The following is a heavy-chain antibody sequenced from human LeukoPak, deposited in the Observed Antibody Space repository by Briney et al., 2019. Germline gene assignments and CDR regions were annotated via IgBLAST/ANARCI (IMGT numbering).Heavy chain of an antibody. D-gene: IGHD3-9*01. V-gene: IGHV1-18*01. Sequence: ASVKVSCKASGGTFSSYAISWVRQAPGQGLEWMGWISAYNGNTNYAQKLQGRVTMTTDTSTSTAYMELRSLRSDDTAVYYCALTYYDILTGYRTYYFDYWGQGTLVTVSS. CDR3: ALTYYDILTGYRTYYFDY. CDR2: ISAYNGNT. J-gene: IGHJ4*02. CDR1: GGTFSSYA.